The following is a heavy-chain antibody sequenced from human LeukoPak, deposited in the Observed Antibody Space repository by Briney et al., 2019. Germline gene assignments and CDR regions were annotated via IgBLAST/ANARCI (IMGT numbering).Heavy chain of an antibody. D-gene: IGHD4-17*01. CDR3: AKDANYGDYYYYYYMDV. Sequence: GGSLRLSCAASGFTVSSNYMSWVRQAPGKGLEWVSVIYSGGSTYYADSVKGRFTISRDNSKNTLYLQMNSLRAEDTAVYYCAKDANYGDYYYYYYMDVWGKGTTVTISS. CDR2: IYSGGST. V-gene: IGHV3-53*01. J-gene: IGHJ6*03. CDR1: GFTVSSNY.